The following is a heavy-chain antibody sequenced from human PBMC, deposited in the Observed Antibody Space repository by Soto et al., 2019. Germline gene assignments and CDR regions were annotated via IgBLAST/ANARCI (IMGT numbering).Heavy chain of an antibody. J-gene: IGHJ4*02. CDR1: GGSISSSRSC. Sequence: SETLSLTCNVSGGSISSSRSCWAWFRQPPGKELEWIANIFYSGNTNYNPSLKSRVTVSVDTSKNQFSLKLSSVTAADTVVYYCARGPGRYYYDSRAIGAQITPYYFDYWGQGTLVTVSS. CDR2: IFYSGNT. V-gene: IGHV4-39*07. D-gene: IGHD3-22*01. CDR3: ARGPGRYYYDSRAIGAQITPYYFDY.